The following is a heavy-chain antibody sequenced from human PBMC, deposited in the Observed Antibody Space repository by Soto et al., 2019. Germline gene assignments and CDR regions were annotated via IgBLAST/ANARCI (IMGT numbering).Heavy chain of an antibody. J-gene: IGHJ5*02. CDR2: IDPSGLTT. CDR3: ARLYIKWFEV. Sequence: ASVKVSCKASGYTFSSYYIHWVRQAPGQGLAWMGMIDPSGLTTSYAQKFQGRVTMTRETSTSTVYREVSSLRPDDTAVYYCARLYIKWFEVWGQGALVTVGS. V-gene: IGHV1-46*01. D-gene: IGHD1-20*01. CDR1: GYTFSSYY.